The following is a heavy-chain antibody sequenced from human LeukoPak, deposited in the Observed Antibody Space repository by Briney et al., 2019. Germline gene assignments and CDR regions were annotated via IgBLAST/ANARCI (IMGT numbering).Heavy chain of an antibody. CDR3: AKGIRQWGMAPRFDP. J-gene: IGHJ5*02. Sequence: GGSLRLSCAASGFTYSNYAMNWVRQAPGKGLEWVSSISGSGGNTHYADSVKGRFTISRDNSKNTLYLQMNSLRAEDTAVYYCAKGIRQWGMAPRFDPWGQGTLVTVSS. V-gene: IGHV3-23*01. CDR1: GFTYSNYA. D-gene: IGHD3-16*01. CDR2: ISGSGGNT.